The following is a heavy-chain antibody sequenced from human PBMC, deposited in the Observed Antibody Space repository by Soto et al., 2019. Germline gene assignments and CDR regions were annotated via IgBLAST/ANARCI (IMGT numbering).Heavy chain of an antibody. V-gene: IGHV4-34*01. CDR3: ARAKRRITMVRGVITHLNWFDP. J-gene: IGHJ5*02. CDR2: INHSGST. D-gene: IGHD3-10*01. Sequence: SETLSLTCAGYGGSFSGYYWSWIRQPPGKGLEWIGEINHSGSTNYNPSLKSRVTISVDTSKNQFSLKLSSVTAADTAVYYCARAKRRITMVRGVITHLNWFDPWGQGTLVTVSS. CDR1: GGSFSGYY.